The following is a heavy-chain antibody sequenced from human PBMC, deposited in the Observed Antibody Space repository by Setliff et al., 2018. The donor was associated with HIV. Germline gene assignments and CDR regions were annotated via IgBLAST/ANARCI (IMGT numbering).Heavy chain of an antibody. V-gene: IGHV4-39*07. CDR1: GGSISSSSYY. CDR3: ARTSPVPAYYYYYMDV. J-gene: IGHJ6*03. CDR2: IYYSGST. Sequence: PSETLSLTCTVSGGSISSSSYYWGWIRQPPGKGLEWIGSIYYSGSTYYNPSLKSRVTISVDTSKSQFSLKLSSVTAADTAVYYCARTSPVPAYYYYYMDVWGKGTTVTVSS.